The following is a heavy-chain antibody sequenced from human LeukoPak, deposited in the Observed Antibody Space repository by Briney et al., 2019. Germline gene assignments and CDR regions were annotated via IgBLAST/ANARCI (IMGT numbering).Heavy chain of an antibody. CDR2: ISGSDGRT. CDR3: ARDGYTTSSPEDQ. V-gene: IGHV3-23*01. D-gene: IGHD2-2*02. CDR1: GFTFSSYA. J-gene: IGHJ4*02. Sequence: GGSLRLSCAASGFTFSSYAMNWVRQAPGKGLEWVSTISGSDGRTYYADSVTGRFTISRDNSKNTLYLQMNSLRVEDTAVYYCARDGYTTSSPEDQWGQGTLVTVSS.